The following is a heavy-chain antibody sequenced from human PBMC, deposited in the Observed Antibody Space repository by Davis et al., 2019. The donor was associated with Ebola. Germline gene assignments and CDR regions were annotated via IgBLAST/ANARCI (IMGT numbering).Heavy chain of an antibody. Sequence: AASVKVSCKAPGYTFSNYAINWVRQATGQGLEWMGWMNPNSGDTGYAQKFQGRVTMTRNTSISTAYMELSSLRSEDTAVYYCAREGTGDGFIYYYGMDVWGQGTTVTVSS. D-gene: IGHD1-1*01. CDR3: AREGTGDGFIYYYGMDV. CDR2: MNPNSGDT. CDR1: GYTFSNYA. V-gene: IGHV1-8*02. J-gene: IGHJ6*02.